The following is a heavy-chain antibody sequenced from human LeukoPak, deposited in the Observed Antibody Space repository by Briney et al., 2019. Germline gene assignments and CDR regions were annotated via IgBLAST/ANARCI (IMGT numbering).Heavy chain of an antibody. Sequence: PGGSLRLSCAASGFTFSSYWMHWVRQAPGKGLVWVSRINSDGSSTSYTDSVKGRFTISRDNAKNTLYLQMNSLRAEDTAVYYCARVRDFWSGYYHDYWGQGTLVTVSS. J-gene: IGHJ4*02. CDR2: INSDGSST. V-gene: IGHV3-74*01. CDR1: GFTFSSYW. CDR3: ARVRDFWSGYYHDY. D-gene: IGHD3-3*01.